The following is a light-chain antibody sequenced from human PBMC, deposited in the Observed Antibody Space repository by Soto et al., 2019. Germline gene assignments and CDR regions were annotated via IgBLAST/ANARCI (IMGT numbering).Light chain of an antibody. CDR2: APS. CDR3: QQCYSTPLT. J-gene: IGKJ1*01. CDR1: QSISSY. Sequence: DIQMTQSPSSRSASVGDRVTITCRASQSISSYLNWYQQKPGKAPKLLIYAPSSLQSGVPSRFSGRGSGTDFTVTISSLQAEDFATYYCQQCYSTPLTFGQGTKVEIK. V-gene: IGKV1-39*01.